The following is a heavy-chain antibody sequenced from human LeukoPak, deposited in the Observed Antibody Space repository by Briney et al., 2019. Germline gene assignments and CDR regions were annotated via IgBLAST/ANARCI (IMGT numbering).Heavy chain of an antibody. CDR2: VYHSGST. CDR1: GGSISSGGYS. J-gene: IGHJ5*02. V-gene: IGHV4-30-2*01. D-gene: IGHD2-15*01. Sequence: SETLSLTCAVSGGSISSGGYSWSWIRQPPGKGLEWIGYVYHSGSTYYNPSLKSRVTISVDRSKNQFSLKLSSVTAADTAVYYCARDNCSGGSCYSNWFDPWGQGTLVTVSS. CDR3: ARDNCSGGSCYSNWFDP.